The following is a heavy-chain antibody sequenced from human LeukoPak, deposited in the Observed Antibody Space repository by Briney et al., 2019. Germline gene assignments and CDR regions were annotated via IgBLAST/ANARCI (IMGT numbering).Heavy chain of an antibody. Sequence: GASVKVSCKASGGTFSSYAISWVRQAPGQGLEWMGGIIPIFGTANYAQKFQGRVTITTDESTSTAYMELSSLRSEDTAVYYRAIQLPDNGAFGVVIMSAFDIWGQGTMVTVSS. J-gene: IGHJ3*02. CDR3: AIQLPDNGAFGVVIMSAFDI. CDR1: GGTFSSYA. CDR2: IIPIFGTA. V-gene: IGHV1-69*05. D-gene: IGHD3-3*01.